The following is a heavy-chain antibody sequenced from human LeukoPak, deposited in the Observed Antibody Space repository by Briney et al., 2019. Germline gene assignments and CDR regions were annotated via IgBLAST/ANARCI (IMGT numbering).Heavy chain of an antibody. Sequence: SGESLKISCKGSGYSFTSYWIGWVRQMPGKGLEWMGIIYPGDSDTRYSPSFQGQVTISADKPISTAYLQWSSLKASDSAMFYCAGLADSSGYYLDYWGQGTLVTVSS. D-gene: IGHD3-22*01. J-gene: IGHJ4*02. CDR3: AGLADSSGYYLDY. CDR1: GYSFTSYW. V-gene: IGHV5-51*01. CDR2: IYPGDSDT.